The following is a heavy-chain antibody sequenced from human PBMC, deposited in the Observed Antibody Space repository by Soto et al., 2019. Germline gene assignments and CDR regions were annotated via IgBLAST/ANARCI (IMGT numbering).Heavy chain of an antibody. CDR1: GGTFSSYA. J-gene: IGHJ6*02. V-gene: IGHV1-69*13. CDR2: IIPIFGTA. CDR3: ARDIVVVPAAINYYYGMDV. D-gene: IGHD2-2*01. Sequence: GASVKVSCKASGGTFSSYAISWVRQAPGQGLEWMGGIIPIFGTANYAQKFQGRVTITADESTSTAYMELSSLRSEDTAVYYCARDIVVVPAAINYYYGMDVRGQGTTVTVSS.